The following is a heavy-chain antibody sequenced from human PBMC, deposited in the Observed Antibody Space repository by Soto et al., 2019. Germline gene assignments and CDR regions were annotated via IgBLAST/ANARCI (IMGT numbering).Heavy chain of an antibody. J-gene: IGHJ6*02. D-gene: IGHD1-26*01. Sequence: QVQLVQSGAEVKKPGASVKVSCKASGYTFTGYYMHWVRQAPGQGLEWMGWINPNSGGTNYAQKFQGRVTMTRDTSISTAYMELSRLRSDDTAVYYCAKVSLGATTITDYYYYGLDVWGQGTTVTVSS. V-gene: IGHV1-2*02. CDR1: GYTFTGYY. CDR2: INPNSGGT. CDR3: AKVSLGATTITDYYYYGLDV.